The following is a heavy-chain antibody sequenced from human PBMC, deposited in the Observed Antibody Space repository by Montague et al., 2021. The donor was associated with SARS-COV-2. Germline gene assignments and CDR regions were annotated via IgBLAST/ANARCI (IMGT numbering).Heavy chain of an antibody. CDR3: ARDVTRGMDV. Sequence: SETLSLTCIVSGYSISSGYYWGWVRQTPGKGLEWLGFIEYSGSTYYNPSLKTRVTMSLDTSKNQFSLKLTSVTAADTALYDCARDVTRGMDVWGRGTTVTVSS. CDR2: IEYSGST. CDR1: GYSISSGYY. J-gene: IGHJ6*02. V-gene: IGHV4-38-2*02.